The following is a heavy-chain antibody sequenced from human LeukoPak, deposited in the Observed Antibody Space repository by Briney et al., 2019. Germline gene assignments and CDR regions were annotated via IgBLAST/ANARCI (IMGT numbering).Heavy chain of an antibody. D-gene: IGHD4-17*01. CDR3: ARASLDYGDYPYYFDY. CDR2: IYYSGST. V-gene: IGHV4-59*12. CDR1: GGSTSSYY. Sequence: SETLSLTCTVSGGSTSSYYWSWIRQPPGKGLEWIGYIYYSGSTNYNPSLKSRVTISVDTSKNQFSLKLSSVTAADTAVYYCARASLDYGDYPYYFDYWGQGTLVTVSS. J-gene: IGHJ4*02.